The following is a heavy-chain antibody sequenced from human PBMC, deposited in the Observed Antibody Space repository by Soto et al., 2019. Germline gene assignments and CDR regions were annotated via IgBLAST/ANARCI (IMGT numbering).Heavy chain of an antibody. CDR2: FDPEDGET. D-gene: IGHD3-3*01. J-gene: IGHJ6*02. Sequence: GASVKVSCKVSGYTLTELSMHWVRQAPGKGPEWMGGFDPEDGETIYAQKFQGRVTMTEDTSTDTAYMELSSLRSEDTAVYYCATYDFWSGYPPEHYYYGMDVWGQGTTVTAP. V-gene: IGHV1-24*01. CDR1: GYTLTELS. CDR3: ATYDFWSGYPPEHYYYGMDV.